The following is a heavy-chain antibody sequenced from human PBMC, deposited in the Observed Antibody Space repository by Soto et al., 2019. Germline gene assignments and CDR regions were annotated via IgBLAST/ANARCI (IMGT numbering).Heavy chain of an antibody. Sequence: QVHLVQSGAGVKEPGASVKVSCKASGYTFKDYFLHWVRQAPGQGLEWMGWINSNTGGTNYAQKLQGRVTMTRDTPISTAYMELSRLRSDDTAVYYCARESVVTGTHHFDYWGQGTLVTVSS. CDR1: GYTFKDYF. CDR3: ARESVVTGTHHFDY. D-gene: IGHD1-7*01. V-gene: IGHV1-2*02. CDR2: INSNTGGT. J-gene: IGHJ4*02.